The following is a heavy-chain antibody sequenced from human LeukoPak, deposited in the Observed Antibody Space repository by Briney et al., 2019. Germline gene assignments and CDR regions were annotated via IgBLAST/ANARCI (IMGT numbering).Heavy chain of an antibody. D-gene: IGHD3-16*01. Sequence: SVKVSCKASADTFSRYAISWVRQAPGQGLEWMGGIIPVLSTANYAQKFQDRVTITADESTSTTYMELSSLKSEDTAVYYCATTGGDIYYYYMDVWGKGTTVTISS. CDR1: ADTFSRYA. CDR3: ATTGGDIYYYYMDV. CDR2: IIPVLSTA. J-gene: IGHJ6*03. V-gene: IGHV1-69*13.